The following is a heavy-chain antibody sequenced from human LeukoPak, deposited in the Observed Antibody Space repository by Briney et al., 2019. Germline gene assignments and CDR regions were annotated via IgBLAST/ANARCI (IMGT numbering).Heavy chain of an antibody. J-gene: IGHJ6*03. CDR3: ATRPTPPYYYFYMDV. CDR1: GGSFSGYY. V-gene: IGHV4-34*01. CDR2: INHSGST. D-gene: IGHD4-23*01. Sequence: PSETLSLTCAVYGGSFSGYYWNWIRQPPGEGLEWIGEINHSGSTNYNPSLKSRVTISVDTSKNQFSLKVNSVTAADTAVYYCATRPTPPYYYFYMDVWGKGTTVTVSS.